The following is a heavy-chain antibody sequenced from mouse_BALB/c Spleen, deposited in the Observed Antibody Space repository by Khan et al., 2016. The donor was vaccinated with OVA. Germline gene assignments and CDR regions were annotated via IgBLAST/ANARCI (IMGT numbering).Heavy chain of an antibody. CDR3: ASSPGYYGNNYFDY. V-gene: IGHV5-9-3*01. CDR2: ISSGGSFT. Sequence: EVELVESGGDLVKPGGSLKLSCAVSGFTFSGYGMSWVRQTPEKRLVWVATISSGGSFTYYLDSVKGRFTISRDSAKNTLYLQMSSLRSEDTAMXSCASSPGYYGNNYFDYWGQGTTLTVSS. CDR1: GFTFSGYG. D-gene: IGHD1-1*01. J-gene: IGHJ2*01.